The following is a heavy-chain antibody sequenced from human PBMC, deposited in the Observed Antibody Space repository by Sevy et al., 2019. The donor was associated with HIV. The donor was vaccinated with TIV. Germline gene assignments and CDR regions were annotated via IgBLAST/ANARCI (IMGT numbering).Heavy chain of an antibody. J-gene: IGHJ4*02. CDR2: IYDGGTT. Sequence: SETLSLTCAVSGAAVSGYFWSWVRQPPGKGLEWLGYIYDGGTTNYNPSLDSRRTISVDTSKNQFSLKLSSVTAADTAVYYCARGLQLWLGHFDYWGQGTLVTVSS. CDR1: GAAVSGYF. V-gene: IGHV4-59*02. D-gene: IGHD5-18*01. CDR3: ARGLQLWLGHFDY.